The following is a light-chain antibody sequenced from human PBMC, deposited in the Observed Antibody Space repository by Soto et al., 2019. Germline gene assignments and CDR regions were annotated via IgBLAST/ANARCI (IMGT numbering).Light chain of an antibody. CDR1: QSISSY. Sequence: DIQMTQSPSSLSASVGDRVTITCRASQSISSYLNWYQQKPGKAPKLLIYAASSLQSGVPSRFSGSGSGTDFTLTIISLQPEDFATYYCQQRYRTPPITFGQGTRLEIK. V-gene: IGKV1-39*01. J-gene: IGKJ5*01. CDR3: QQRYRTPPIT. CDR2: AAS.